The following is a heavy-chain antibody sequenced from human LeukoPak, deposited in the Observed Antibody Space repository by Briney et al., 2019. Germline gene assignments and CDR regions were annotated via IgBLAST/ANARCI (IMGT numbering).Heavy chain of an antibody. Sequence: GGSVRLFCAAWGFTFRLCSVNGVRRARGKGRAWVSSISNIGTSIYYADSVKGRFTISRDNAKNSLYLQMDSLRAEDTAVYYCAPEDTDMVEHLDFDYWGQGTLVTVSS. CDR1: GFTFRLCS. V-gene: IGHV3-21*01. J-gene: IGHJ4*02. D-gene: IGHD5-18*01. CDR2: ISNIGTSI. CDR3: APEDTDMVEHLDFDY.